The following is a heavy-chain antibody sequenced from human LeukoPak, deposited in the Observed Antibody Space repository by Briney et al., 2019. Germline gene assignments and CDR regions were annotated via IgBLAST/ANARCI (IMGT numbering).Heavy chain of an antibody. D-gene: IGHD1-26*01. CDR1: GYTFTNYA. Sequence: ASVKVSCKASGYTFTNYAMNWVRQAPGQGLEWIGWINTKTGNPTYAQVFTGRFVFSLDTSVSTAYLQISSLEPEDTAVYYCARGGKYSGSDPDYWGQGTLVTVSS. J-gene: IGHJ4*02. CDR3: ARGGKYSGSDPDY. CDR2: INTKTGNP. V-gene: IGHV7-4-1*02.